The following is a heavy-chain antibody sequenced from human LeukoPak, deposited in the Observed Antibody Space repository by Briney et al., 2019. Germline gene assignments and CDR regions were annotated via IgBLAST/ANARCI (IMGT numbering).Heavy chain of an antibody. CDR2: IKQAGSEK. Sequence: PGGSLRLSCAASGFTFSSYWMSWVRQAPGKGLEWVANIKQAGSEKYYVDSVKGRFTISRDNAKNSLYLQMNSLRAEDTAVYYCARSSDDFWTGYPTYFDYWGQGTLVTVSS. CDR1: GFTFSSYW. CDR3: ARSSDDFWTGYPTYFDY. D-gene: IGHD3/OR15-3a*01. J-gene: IGHJ4*02. V-gene: IGHV3-7*01.